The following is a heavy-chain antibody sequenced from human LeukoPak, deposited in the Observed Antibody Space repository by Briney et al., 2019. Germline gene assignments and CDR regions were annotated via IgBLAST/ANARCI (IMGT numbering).Heavy chain of an antibody. CDR2: INSDGSTP. Sequence: PGGSLRLSCAASGFTFSSYWMHWVRQAPGKGLVWVSRINSDGSTPRYADSVKGRFTISRDNAKNTLYLQMNSLRAEDTGVYFCAREHSGSYGLDYWGQGTLVTVSS. CDR3: AREHSGSYGLDY. V-gene: IGHV3-74*01. J-gene: IGHJ4*02. D-gene: IGHD1-26*01. CDR1: GFTFSSYW.